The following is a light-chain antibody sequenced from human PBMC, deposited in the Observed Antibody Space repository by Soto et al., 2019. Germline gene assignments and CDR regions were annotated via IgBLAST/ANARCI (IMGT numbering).Light chain of an antibody. CDR3: VQALQTPWT. Sequence: IVLTHTPLSLPVPPGEPASISCRSSHSLLHSNGYNYLDWYLQKSGQSPQLLVYLGSNPASGVSLRFSGSGSGTDFTLPIRRVAAEDVGVCSCVQALQTPWTFGQGTTVDIK. CDR2: LGS. CDR1: HSLLHSNGYNY. J-gene: IGKJ1*01. V-gene: IGKV2-28*01.